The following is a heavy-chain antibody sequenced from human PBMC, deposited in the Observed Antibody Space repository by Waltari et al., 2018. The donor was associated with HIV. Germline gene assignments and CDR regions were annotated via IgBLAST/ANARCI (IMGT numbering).Heavy chain of an antibody. CDR1: GGSISSYY. D-gene: IGHD3-3*01. V-gene: IGHV4-4*07. J-gene: IGHJ3*02. CDR3: ARDLDYDFWSGYYGTAFDI. Sequence: QVQLQESGPGLVKPSETLSLTCTVSGGSISSYYWSWIRQPAGKGLEWIGRIYTSGRPNYNPSLKSRVPMSGDTSKNQFSLKLSSVTAADTAVYYCARDLDYDFWSGYYGTAFDIWGQGTMVTVSS. CDR2: IYTSGRP.